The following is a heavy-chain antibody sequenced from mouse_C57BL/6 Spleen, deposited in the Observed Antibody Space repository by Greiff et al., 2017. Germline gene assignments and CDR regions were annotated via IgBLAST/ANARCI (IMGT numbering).Heavy chain of an antibody. CDR1: GYTFTEYT. Sequence: QVHVKQSGAELVKPGASVKLSCKASGYTFTEYTIHWVKQRSGQGLEWIGWFYPGSGSIKYNEKFKDKATLTADKSSSTVYMELSRLTSEDSAVYFCARHEDRGSPTPSYFDVWGTGTTVTVSS. J-gene: IGHJ1*03. CDR2: FYPGSGSI. CDR3: ARHEDRGSPTPSYFDV. V-gene: IGHV1-62-2*01.